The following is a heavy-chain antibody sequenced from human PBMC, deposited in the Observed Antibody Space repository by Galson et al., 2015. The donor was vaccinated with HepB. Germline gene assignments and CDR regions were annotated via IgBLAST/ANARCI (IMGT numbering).Heavy chain of an antibody. D-gene: IGHD3-10*01. CDR2: ISSSSSYI. Sequence: LRLSCAASGFTFSSYSMNWVRQAPGKGLEWVSSISSSSSYIYYADSVKGRFTISRDNAKNSLYLQMNSLRAEDTALYYCAKDTGITMVRGHFDYWGQGTLVTVSS. CDR3: AKDTGITMVRGHFDY. J-gene: IGHJ4*02. V-gene: IGHV3-21*04. CDR1: GFTFSSYS.